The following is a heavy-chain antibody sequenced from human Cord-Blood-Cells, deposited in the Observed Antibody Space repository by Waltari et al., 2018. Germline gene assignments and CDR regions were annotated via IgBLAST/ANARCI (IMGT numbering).Heavy chain of an antibody. D-gene: IGHD6-13*01. Sequence: EVKLVEPGGGLVQPGGSLRLACAASGFTVSSNYMSWARQATGKGLEWVSVIDSGGSTYYADSVKGRFTISRDNSKNTLYLQMNSLRAEDTAVYYCARDGIAAAGKAPGAFDIWGQGTMVTVSS. J-gene: IGHJ3*02. CDR1: GFTVSSNY. CDR2: IDSGGST. V-gene: IGHV3-66*01. CDR3: ARDGIAAAGKAPGAFDI.